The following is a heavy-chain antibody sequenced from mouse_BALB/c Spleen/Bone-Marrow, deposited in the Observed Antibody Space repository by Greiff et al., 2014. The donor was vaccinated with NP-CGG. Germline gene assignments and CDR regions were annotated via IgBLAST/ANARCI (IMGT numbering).Heavy chain of an antibody. CDR2: FDPFNGGT. Sequence: VQLQQSGPELMKPGASVKISCKASGYLFTSYYMHWVKQSHGESLEWIGYFDPFNGGTSYNQKFKGKATLTVDKSSSTAYMHLSSLTSEDSAVYFCARSYDGYPYAMNYRGQGTSVTVSS. J-gene: IGHJ4*01. D-gene: IGHD2-3*01. V-gene: IGHV1S135*01. CDR3: ARSYDGYPYAMNY. CDR1: GYLFTSYY.